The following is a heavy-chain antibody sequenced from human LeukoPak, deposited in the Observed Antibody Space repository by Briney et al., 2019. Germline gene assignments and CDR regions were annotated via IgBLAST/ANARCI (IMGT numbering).Heavy chain of an antibody. CDR1: GGSISSYY. CDR2: VYTSGST. V-gene: IGHV4-4*07. D-gene: IGHD3-9*01. CDR3: ASLPYYDILTGYWGYFDY. Sequence: PSETLSLTCTVSGGSISSYYWSWIRQPAGKGLEWIGRVYTSGSTNYNPSLKSRVTMSVDTSKNQFSLKLSSMTAADTAVYYCASLPYYDILTGYWGYFDYWGQGTLVTVSS. J-gene: IGHJ4*02.